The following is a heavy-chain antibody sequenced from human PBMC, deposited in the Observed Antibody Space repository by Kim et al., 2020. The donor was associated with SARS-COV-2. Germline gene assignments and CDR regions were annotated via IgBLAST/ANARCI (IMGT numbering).Heavy chain of an antibody. CDR1: GFTFDDYA. CDR3: AKDLAPDIVVVVAATPTNYYYYGMDV. J-gene: IGHJ6*02. CDR2: ISWNSGSI. V-gene: IGHV3-9*01. D-gene: IGHD2-15*01. Sequence: GWSLRLSCAASGFTFDDYAMHWVRQAPGKGLEWVSGISWNSGSIGYADSVKGRFTISRDNAKNSLYLQMNSLRAEDTALYYCAKDLAPDIVVVVAATPTNYYYYGMDVWGQGTTVTVSS.